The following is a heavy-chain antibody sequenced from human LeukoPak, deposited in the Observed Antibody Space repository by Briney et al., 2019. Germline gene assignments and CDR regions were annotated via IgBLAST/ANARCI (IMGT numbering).Heavy chain of an antibody. CDR3: ARGGSGRFGYYFDY. V-gene: IGHV3-66*01. CDR1: GFTVTGNY. D-gene: IGHD6-19*01. J-gene: IGHJ4*02. CDR2: IYSGGNT. Sequence: GGPLRLSCAASGFTVTGNYMSWVRQAPGKGLEWVSVIYSGGNTYYADSVKGRFTISRDNSKNTLYLQMNSLRAEDTAVYYCARGGSGRFGYYFDYWGQGTLATVSS.